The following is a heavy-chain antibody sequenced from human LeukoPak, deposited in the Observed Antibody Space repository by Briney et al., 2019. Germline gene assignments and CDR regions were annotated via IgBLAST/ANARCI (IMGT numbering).Heavy chain of an antibody. CDR2: ISDSSNYI. V-gene: IGHV3-21*04. CDR1: GFTFSSYN. D-gene: IGHD4-23*01. J-gene: IGHJ4*02. Sequence: GGSLRLSCAASGFTFSSYNMNWVRQAPGKGLEWVSCISDSSNYIYYADSVKGRFTISRDNSKNTLYLQMNSLRAEDTAVYYCAKAPHDYGGNFDYWGQGTLVTVSS. CDR3: AKAPHDYGGNFDY.